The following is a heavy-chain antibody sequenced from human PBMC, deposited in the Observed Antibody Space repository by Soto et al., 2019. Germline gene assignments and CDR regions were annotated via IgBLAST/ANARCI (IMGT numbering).Heavy chain of an antibody. CDR3: AKDQSLAGYSGYDLDAFDI. J-gene: IGHJ3*02. CDR1: GFTFSSYA. V-gene: IGHV3-23*01. CDR2: ISGSGGST. Sequence: GGSLRLSCAASGFTFSSYAMSWVRQAPGKGLEWVSAISGSGGSTYYADSVKGRFTISRDNSKNTLYLQRNSRRAEETAVYYCAKDQSLAGYSGYDLDAFDIWGQGTMVTVSS. D-gene: IGHD5-12*01.